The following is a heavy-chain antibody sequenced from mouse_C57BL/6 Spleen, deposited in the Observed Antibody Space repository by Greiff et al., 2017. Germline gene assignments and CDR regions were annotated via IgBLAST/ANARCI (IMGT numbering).Heavy chain of an antibody. CDR2: IDPSDSET. CDR1: GYTFTSYW. V-gene: IGHV1-52*01. J-gene: IGHJ2*01. Sequence: QVQLQQPGAELVRPGSSVKLSCKASGYTFTSYWLHWVKQRPIQGLEWIGNIDPSDSETHYNQKFKEKATLTVDKSSSTAYLHLSSLTSEDSAVYYCARRRYYYGSSKDHFDYWGQGTTLTVSS. D-gene: IGHD1-1*01. CDR3: ARRRYYYGSSKDHFDY.